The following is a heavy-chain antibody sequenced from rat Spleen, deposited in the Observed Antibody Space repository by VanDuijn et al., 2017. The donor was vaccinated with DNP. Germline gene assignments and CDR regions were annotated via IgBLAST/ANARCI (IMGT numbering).Heavy chain of an antibody. J-gene: IGHJ2*01. D-gene: IGHD1-12*02. CDR3: ARPHDGSYYYGNYFDY. Sequence: VQLQESGPGLVQPSQTLSLTCTVSGFSLTNYHVYWVRQSPGKGLEWMGRIQSGGSRDYNSALKSRLSISRDTSKSQVFLKMNSVQTEDTAVYFCARPHDGSYYYGNYFDYWGQGVMVTVSS. CDR2: IQSGGSR. V-gene: IGHV2-27*01. CDR1: GFSLTNYH.